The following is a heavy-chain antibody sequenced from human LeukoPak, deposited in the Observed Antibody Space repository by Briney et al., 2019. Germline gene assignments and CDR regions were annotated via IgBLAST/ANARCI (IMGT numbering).Heavy chain of an antibody. D-gene: IGHD6-19*01. CDR1: GGSISSYY. J-gene: IGHJ6*03. Sequence: PSETLSLTCTVSGGSISSYYWSWIRQPAGKGLEWIGRIYTSGSTNYHPYLKSRVTMSVDTSKNQFSLKLSSVTAADTAVYYCARFKWLPTQAYYYYYMDVWGKGTTVTVSS. CDR3: ARFKWLPTQAYYYYYMDV. CDR2: IYTSGST. V-gene: IGHV4-4*07.